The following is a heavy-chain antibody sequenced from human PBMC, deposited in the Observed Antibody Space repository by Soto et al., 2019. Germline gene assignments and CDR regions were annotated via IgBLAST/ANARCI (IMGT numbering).Heavy chain of an antibody. J-gene: IGHJ4*02. D-gene: IGHD6-13*01. CDR2: ISDDGGNR. CDR3: ASAPANSWHTFDN. Sequence: QVQLVESGGGVVQPGRSLRLSCAASGFTFSSSTMHWVRQTPGKGLAWVVLISDDGGNRHYADSVKGRFTISRDNSKNTLYLEMNSLRIEDTGVYCCASAPANSWHTFDNWGLGTLVTVSS. CDR1: GFTFSSST. V-gene: IGHV3-30-3*01.